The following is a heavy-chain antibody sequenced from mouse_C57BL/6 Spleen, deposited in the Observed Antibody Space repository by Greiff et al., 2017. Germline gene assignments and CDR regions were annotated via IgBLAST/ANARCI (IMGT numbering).Heavy chain of an antibody. CDR2: IRSKSSNYAT. V-gene: IGHV10-3*01. J-gene: IGHJ4*01. Sequence: DVMLVESGGGLVQPKGSLELSCAASGFTFNTYAMHWVRQAPGKGLEWVARIRSKSSNYATYYADSVKDRFTISRDDSQSMLYLQMNNLKTEDTAMYYCVRERGYSYAMDYWGQGTSVTVSS. D-gene: IGHD2-3*01. CDR1: GFTFNTYA. CDR3: VRERGYSYAMDY.